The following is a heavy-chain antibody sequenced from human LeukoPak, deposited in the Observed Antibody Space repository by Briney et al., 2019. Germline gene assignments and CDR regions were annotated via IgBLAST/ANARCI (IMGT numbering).Heavy chain of an antibody. Sequence: GGSLRLSCAASGFTFDDYVMHWVRQTPGKGLEWVSGISWNGGAIGYADSVKGRFTISRDNAKNSLYLQMNSLRTEDTALYYCAKDLKGSSWYYAFDIWGQGTMVTVSS. CDR3: AKDLKGSSWYYAFDI. J-gene: IGHJ3*02. CDR2: ISWNGGAI. V-gene: IGHV3-9*01. D-gene: IGHD6-13*01. CDR1: GFTFDDYV.